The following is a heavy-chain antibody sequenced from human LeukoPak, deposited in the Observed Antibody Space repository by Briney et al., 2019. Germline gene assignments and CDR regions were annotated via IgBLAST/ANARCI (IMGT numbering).Heavy chain of an antibody. CDR1: GGSISSYY. J-gene: IGHJ4*02. Sequence: NPSETLSLTCTLSGGSISSYYWSWIRQPPGKGLEWIGYIYYSGSTNYNPSLKSRVTISVDTSKNQFSLKLSSVTAADTAVYYCARQEAYDYVWGSYVFDYWGQGTLVTVSS. D-gene: IGHD3-16*01. V-gene: IGHV4-59*08. CDR3: ARQEAYDYVWGSYVFDY. CDR2: IYYSGST.